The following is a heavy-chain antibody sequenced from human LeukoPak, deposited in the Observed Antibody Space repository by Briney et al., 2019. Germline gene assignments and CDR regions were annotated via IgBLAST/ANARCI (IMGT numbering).Heavy chain of an antibody. CDR1: GFSFSSYG. CDR2: ISGGGGST. V-gene: IGHV3-23*01. D-gene: IGHD3-22*01. J-gene: IGHJ4*02. Sequence: ETGGSLRLSCVASGFSFSSYGMTWVRQAPGKGLEWVSSISGGGGSTNSADSVKGRFTISRDNSKNTLYLQMNSLRAEDTAVYYCAKSSYYDSSGYYREYYFDYWGQGTLVTVSS. CDR3: AKSSYYDSSGYYREYYFDY.